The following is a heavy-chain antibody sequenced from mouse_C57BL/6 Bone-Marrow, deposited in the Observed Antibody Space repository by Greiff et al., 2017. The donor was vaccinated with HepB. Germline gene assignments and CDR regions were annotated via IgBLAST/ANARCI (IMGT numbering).Heavy chain of an antibody. CDR1: GFTFSDYG. CDR3: ARPMIRAWFAY. D-gene: IGHD2-4*01. Sequence: EVQVVESGGGLVKPGGSLKLSCAASGFTFSDYGMHWVRQAPEKGLEWVAYISSGSSTIYYADTVKGRFTIYRDNAKNTLFLQMTSLRSEDTAMYYCARPMIRAWFAYWGQGTLVTVSA. V-gene: IGHV5-17*01. J-gene: IGHJ3*01. CDR2: ISSGSSTI.